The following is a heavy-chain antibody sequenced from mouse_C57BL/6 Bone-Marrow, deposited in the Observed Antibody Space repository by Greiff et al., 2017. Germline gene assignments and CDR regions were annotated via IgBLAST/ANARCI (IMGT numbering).Heavy chain of an antibody. V-gene: IGHV1-64*01. Sequence: QVQLQQSGAELVKPGASVKLSCKASGYTFTSYWMHWVKQRPGQGLEWIGMIHPNSGSTNYNEKFKSKATLTVDKSSSTAYMQLSSLTSEDSAVYYCARSSLYDYDVDYWGQGTTLTVSS. CDR3: ARSSLYDYDVDY. J-gene: IGHJ2*01. D-gene: IGHD2-4*01. CDR2: IHPNSGST. CDR1: GYTFTSYW.